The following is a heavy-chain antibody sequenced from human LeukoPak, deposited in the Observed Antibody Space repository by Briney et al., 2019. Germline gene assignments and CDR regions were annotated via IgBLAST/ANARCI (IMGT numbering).Heavy chain of an antibody. CDR1: GYTFTGYY. V-gene: IGHV1-2*02. CDR3: AIQSFYDSSGAFDF. CDR2: INPNTGDT. D-gene: IGHD3-22*01. Sequence: GASVKVSCKASGYTFTGYYIHWVRQAPGQGLEWMGWINPNTGDTNYAQKFQGRVTMTRDTSITTAYMDLIWLRSDDTARYYCAIQSFYDSSGAFDFWAQGTLVTVSS. J-gene: IGHJ4*02.